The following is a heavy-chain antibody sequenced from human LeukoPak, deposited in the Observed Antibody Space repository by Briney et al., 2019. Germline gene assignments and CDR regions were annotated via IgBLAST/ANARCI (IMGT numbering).Heavy chain of an antibody. J-gene: IGHJ4*02. CDR3: ARDRSNYGSGSYYNSGFDY. V-gene: IGHV1-69*04. CDR1: GGTFSSYA. CDR2: IIPILGIA. D-gene: IGHD3-10*01. Sequence: SVKVSCKASGGTFSSYAISWVRQAPGQGLEWMGRIIPILGIANYAQKFQGRVTITADKSTSTAYMELSSPRSEDTAVYYCARDRSNYGSGSYYNSGFDYWGQGTLVTVSS.